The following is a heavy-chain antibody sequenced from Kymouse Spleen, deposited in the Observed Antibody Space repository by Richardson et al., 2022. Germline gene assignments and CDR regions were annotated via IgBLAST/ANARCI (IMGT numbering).Heavy chain of an antibody. V-gene: IGHV3-13*01. CDR3: ARGGGGNSSWFDP. D-gene: IGHD4-23*01. Sequence: EVQLVESGGGLVQPGGSLRLSCAASGFTFSSYDMHWVRQATGKGLEWVSAIGTAGDTYYPGSVKGRFTISRENAKNSLYLQMNSLRAGDTAVYYCARGGGGNSSWFDPWGQGTLVTVSS. CDR2: IGTAGDT. J-gene: IGHJ5*02. CDR1: GFTFSSYD.